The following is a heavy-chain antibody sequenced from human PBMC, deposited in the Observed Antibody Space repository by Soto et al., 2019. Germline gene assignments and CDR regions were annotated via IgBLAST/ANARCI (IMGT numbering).Heavy chain of an antibody. V-gene: IGHV1-18*01. CDR2: ISGYNANT. CDR1: GYDFTSYI. D-gene: IGHD4-17*01. CDR3: GKNGQLPDYEEGMDD. Sequence: GASVKLSCKASGYDFTSYIISWVRQAPGQGLEWVGWISGYNANTNYAQPYQGRITMTIDKTTTTAYIELGTLTTADTPVDYCGKNGQLPDYEEGMDDWGQGTTVTVSS. J-gene: IGHJ6*02.